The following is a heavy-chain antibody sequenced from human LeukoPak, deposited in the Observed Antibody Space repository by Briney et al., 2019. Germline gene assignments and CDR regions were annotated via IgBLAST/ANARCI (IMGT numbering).Heavy chain of an antibody. CDR2: INHSGST. CDR1: GGSFSGYY. J-gene: IGHJ4*02. V-gene: IGHV4-34*01. Sequence: SETLSLTCAVYGGSFSGYYWSWIRQPPGKGLEWIGEINHSGSTNYNPSLKSRVTISVDTSKNQFSLKLSSVTSEDTAVYYCARDRGNGWNHPADWGQGTRVTVSS. CDR3: ARDRGNGWNHPAD. D-gene: IGHD6-19*01.